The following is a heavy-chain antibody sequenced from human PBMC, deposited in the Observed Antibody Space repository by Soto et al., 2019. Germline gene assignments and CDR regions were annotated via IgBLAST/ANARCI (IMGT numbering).Heavy chain of an antibody. V-gene: IGHV4-34*01. CDR1: GGSFSGYY. D-gene: IGHD2-15*01. Sequence: NPSETLSLTCAVYGGSFSGYYWSWIRQPPGKGLEWIGEINHSGSTNYNPSLKSRVTISVDTSKNQFSLKLSSVTAADTAVYYCARGFEGYCSGGSCDVDPWGQGTLVTVSS. CDR2: INHSGST. CDR3: ARGFEGYCSGGSCDVDP. J-gene: IGHJ5*02.